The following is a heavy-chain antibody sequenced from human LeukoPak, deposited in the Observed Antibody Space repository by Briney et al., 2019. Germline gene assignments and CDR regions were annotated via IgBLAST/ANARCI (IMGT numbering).Heavy chain of an antibody. Sequence: GSLRLSCAASGFIFSDHWMHWVRQAPGKGLVWLSRINNDGSSTIYADSVKGRFTFSRDNAENTLFLEMSSLRVEDTAVYYCVRERNNFWSGHHSIFDSWGQGTLVTVSS. V-gene: IGHV3-74*01. D-gene: IGHD3-3*01. CDR1: GFIFSDHW. J-gene: IGHJ4*02. CDR2: INNDGSST. CDR3: VRERNNFWSGHHSIFDS.